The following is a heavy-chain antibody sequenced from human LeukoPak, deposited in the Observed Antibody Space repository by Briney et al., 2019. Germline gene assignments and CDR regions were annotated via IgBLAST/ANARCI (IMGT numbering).Heavy chain of an antibody. CDR1: GGTFSSYA. J-gene: IGHJ6*03. D-gene: IGHD6-19*01. Sequence: SVKVSCKASGGTFSSYAISWVRQARGQGLEWMGRIIPIFGTANYAQKFQGRVTITTDESTSTAYMELSSLRSEDTAVYYCARDGAVAGTRWGTYYYYYMDVWGKGTTVTVSS. CDR3: ARDGAVAGTRWGTYYYYYMDV. CDR2: IIPIFGTA. V-gene: IGHV1-69*05.